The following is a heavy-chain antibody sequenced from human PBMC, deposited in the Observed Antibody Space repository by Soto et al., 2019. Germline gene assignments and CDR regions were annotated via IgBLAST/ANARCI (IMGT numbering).Heavy chain of an antibody. CDR2: LNPDTGNT. Sequence: QVQLVQSGAELKKPGASVNISCTASGFTFSDNLINWVRQAPGQGLEWMGWLNPDTGNTRYSETFQGRVTISRHSSPSAAYLELRDLEHDDTALCVCARARHSVAPRANDALDVWGQGTMISVSS. V-gene: IGHV1-3*01. CDR1: GFTFSDNL. J-gene: IGHJ3*01. D-gene: IGHD4-4*01. CDR3: ARARHSVAPRANDALDV.